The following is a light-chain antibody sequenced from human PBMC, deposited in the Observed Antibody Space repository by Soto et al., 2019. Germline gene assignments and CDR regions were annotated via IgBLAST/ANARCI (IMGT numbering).Light chain of an antibody. V-gene: IGLV2-8*01. CDR3: SSYAPSDVV. CDR2: DVN. Sequence: QSVLTQPTSASGSPGQTVTISCTGTPSDVGGSNSVSWYQQHPGKAPNIMIDDVNKRPSGVPDRFSGSKSGNTASLTVSGLQAADEAYYFCSSYAPSDVVFGGGTKLTVL. CDR1: PSDVGGSNS. J-gene: IGLJ2*01.